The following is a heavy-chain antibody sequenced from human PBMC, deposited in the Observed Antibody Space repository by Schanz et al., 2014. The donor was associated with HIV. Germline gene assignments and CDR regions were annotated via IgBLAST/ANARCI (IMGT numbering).Heavy chain of an antibody. J-gene: IGHJ5*02. D-gene: IGHD6-13*01. V-gene: IGHV3-23*01. CDR2: IHGGGGIP. Sequence: EVQLLESGGGLVQPGGSLRLSCAASGFTFSTYAMTWVRQAPGKGLEWVASIHGGGGIPYYADFVKGRFTVSRDNSKSTLYLQMDSLRAEDTAVYYCAREYYSRNWNWFDPWGQGTLVTVSS. CDR1: GFTFSTYA. CDR3: AREYYSRNWNWFDP.